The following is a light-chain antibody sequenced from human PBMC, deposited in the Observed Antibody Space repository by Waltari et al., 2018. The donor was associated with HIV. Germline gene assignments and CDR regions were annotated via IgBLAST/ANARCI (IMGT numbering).Light chain of an antibody. CDR2: DVS. CDR1: SSDVGGYNY. CDR3: CSYAGSYTFRPV. Sequence: QSALTQPRYVYGPPGQSVTISCTGPSSDVGGYNYVSWYQQHPGKAPKRMIYDVSKRTSGVHDRFSGSKSGNTASLTISGLQAEDEADYYCCSYAGSYTFRPVFGTGTTVTVL. V-gene: IGLV2-11*01. J-gene: IGLJ1*01.